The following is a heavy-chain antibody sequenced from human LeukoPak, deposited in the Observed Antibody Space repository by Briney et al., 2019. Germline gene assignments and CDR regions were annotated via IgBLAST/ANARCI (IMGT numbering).Heavy chain of an antibody. J-gene: IGHJ4*02. CDR1: GGTFSSYA. D-gene: IGHD6-13*01. Sequence: VASVKVSCKASGGTFSSYAISWVRQAPGQGLEWMGRIIPIFGIANYAQKFQGRVTITADKSTSTAYMELSSLRSEDTAVYYCARDDDSSSWYSDYWGQGTLVTVSS. CDR2: IIPIFGIA. CDR3: ARDDDSSSWYSDY. V-gene: IGHV1-69*04.